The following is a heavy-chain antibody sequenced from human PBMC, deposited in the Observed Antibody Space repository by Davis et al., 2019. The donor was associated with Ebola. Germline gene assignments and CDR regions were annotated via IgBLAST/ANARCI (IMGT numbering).Heavy chain of an antibody. CDR2: HGTSGDT. CDR3: ATVSDFWSGYLDS. V-gene: IGHV3-23*01. CDR1: GFIFRSYV. D-gene: IGHD3-3*01. J-gene: IGHJ4*02. Sequence: GESLKISCAASGFIFRSYVMSWVRQAPGKGLEWVSTHGTSGDTYYADSVKGRFTISRDNSKNTLYLQMNTLRDEDTAVYYCATVSDFWSGYLDSWGQGTLVTVSS.